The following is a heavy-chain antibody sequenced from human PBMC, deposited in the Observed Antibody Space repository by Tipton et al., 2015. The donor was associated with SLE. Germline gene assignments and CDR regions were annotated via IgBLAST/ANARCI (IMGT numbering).Heavy chain of an antibody. Sequence: LRLSCAASGFTFSSYTMHWVRQAPGKGLEWVAVISYDGSNKYYADSVKGRFTISRDSSKNTLSLQMSGLRAEDTAVYYCAREGNWAGEVDYWGQGTLVTVSS. CDR2: ISYDGSNK. V-gene: IGHV3-30*04. J-gene: IGHJ4*02. D-gene: IGHD7-27*01. CDR3: AREGNWAGEVDY. CDR1: GFTFSSYT.